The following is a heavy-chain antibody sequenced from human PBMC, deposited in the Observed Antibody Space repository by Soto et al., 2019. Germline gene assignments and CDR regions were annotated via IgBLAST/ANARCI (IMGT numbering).Heavy chain of an antibody. J-gene: IGHJ4*02. CDR1: GGTFSTYA. CDR3: ASGIQLWLRRINNGYSG. Sequence: QVQLVQSGAEVKKPESSVKVSCKAPGGTFSTYAIRWVRPAPGQGLEWMGGIIPLFGTANYAQRFQDRVTITADESTNTVYMELSSLRSEDTAVYFCASGIQLWLRRINNGYSGWGQGTLVTVSS. V-gene: IGHV1-69*12. D-gene: IGHD5-18*01. CDR2: IIPLFGTA.